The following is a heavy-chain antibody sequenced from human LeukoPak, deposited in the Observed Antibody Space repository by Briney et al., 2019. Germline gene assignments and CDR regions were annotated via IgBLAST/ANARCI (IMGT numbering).Heavy chain of an antibody. CDR1: GFTFDDYA. J-gene: IGHJ3*02. Sequence: GGSLRLSCAASGFTFDDYAMHWVRQAPGKGLEWVSLISWDGGSTYYADSVKGRFTISRDNSKNSLYLQMNSLRAEDTSLYYCAEAEDRLLFGAFDIWGQGTMVTVSS. D-gene: IGHD2-2*01. CDR3: AEAEDRLLFGAFDI. V-gene: IGHV3-43D*03. CDR2: ISWDGGST.